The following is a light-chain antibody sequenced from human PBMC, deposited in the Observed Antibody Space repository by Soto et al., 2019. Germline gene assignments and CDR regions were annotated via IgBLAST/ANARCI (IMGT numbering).Light chain of an antibody. J-gene: IGKJ3*01. V-gene: IGKV3-15*01. CDR1: QSVSSN. CDR2: GAS. CDR3: QHYSSWPT. Sequence: EIVMTQSPATLSVSPGEGATLSCRASQSVSSNLAWYQQKPGQAPRLLIYGASTRATGIPARFSGSGSGTEFTLTICSLQSEDSALYYCQHYSSWPTFGPGTKVDIQ.